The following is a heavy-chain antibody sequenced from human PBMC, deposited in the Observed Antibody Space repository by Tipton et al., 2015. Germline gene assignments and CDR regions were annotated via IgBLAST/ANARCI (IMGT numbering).Heavy chain of an antibody. D-gene: IGHD3-22*01. CDR1: AYSISTDYY. J-gene: IGHJ1*01. CDR3: ARASIIQGYYHDSSRYYLFNS. V-gene: IGHV4-38-2*01. CDR2: ISHSGKT. Sequence: TLSLTCAVSAYSISTDYYWVWIRQPPGKGLEWIGAISHSGKTYSNPSLKSRVTISVDTSKNQFSLNLSSLTAADTAIYYCARASIIQGYYHDSSRYYLFNSWGQGTLVTVSS.